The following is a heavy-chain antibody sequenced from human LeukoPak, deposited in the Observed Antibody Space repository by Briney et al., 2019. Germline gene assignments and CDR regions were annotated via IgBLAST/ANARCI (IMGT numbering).Heavy chain of an antibody. Sequence: GGSLRLSCAASRFTFSSYAMSWLRQAPGKGLVWVSAISGSGGSTYYADSVKGRFTVSRDNPKNTLYLQMNSLRAEDTAVYYCAKNLAGATTSFDYWGQGTLVTVSS. CDR2: ISGSGGST. CDR1: RFTFSSYA. J-gene: IGHJ4*02. D-gene: IGHD1-26*01. CDR3: AKNLAGATTSFDY. V-gene: IGHV3-23*01.